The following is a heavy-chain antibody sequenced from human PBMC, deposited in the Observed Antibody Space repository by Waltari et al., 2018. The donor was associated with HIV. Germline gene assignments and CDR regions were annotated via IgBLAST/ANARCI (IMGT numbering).Heavy chain of an antibody. Sequence: EVQLVESGGGLVKPGGSLRLSCAASGFSFSSYSMSWVRQAPGKGLEWVSSIDIGNSYRNYADSVRGRFTISSDNAKNSLFLQLNSLRVEDTAFYYCARFDGGGSGVYHWGQGTLVTVSS. J-gene: IGHJ5*02. CDR1: GFSFSSYS. D-gene: IGHD2-15*01. CDR2: IDIGNSYR. V-gene: IGHV3-21*01. CDR3: ARFDGGGSGVYH.